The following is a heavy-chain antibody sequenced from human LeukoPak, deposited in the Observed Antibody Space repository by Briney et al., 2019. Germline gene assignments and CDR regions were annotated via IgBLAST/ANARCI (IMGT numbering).Heavy chain of an antibody. CDR1: GFTFSSYA. V-gene: IGHV3-23*01. J-gene: IGHJ4*02. Sequence: PGGSLRLSCAASGFTFSSYAMSWVRQAPGKGLEWVSAISGSGGSTYYADSVKGRFTISRDNSKNTLYLQMNSLRAEDTAVYYCAKRGQTYYYDSSGYRFAYYFDYWGQGTLVTVSS. D-gene: IGHD3-22*01. CDR3: AKRGQTYYYDSSGYRFAYYFDY. CDR2: ISGSGGST.